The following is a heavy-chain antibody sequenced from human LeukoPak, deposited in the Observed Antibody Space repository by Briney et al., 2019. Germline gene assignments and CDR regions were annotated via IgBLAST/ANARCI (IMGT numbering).Heavy chain of an antibody. Sequence: GGSLRLSCAASGFTFSDYYMTWIRQAPGKGLEWVSHISTSGSTKSYADSVKGRFAISRDNAWKSLYLQMNSLRVEDTAMYYCATTRELYTSGPTRHCQHWGRGTLVTVSS. J-gene: IGHJ1*01. D-gene: IGHD1-1*01. CDR3: ATTRELYTSGPTRHCQH. CDR1: GFTFSDYY. V-gene: IGHV3-11*01. CDR2: ISTSGSTK.